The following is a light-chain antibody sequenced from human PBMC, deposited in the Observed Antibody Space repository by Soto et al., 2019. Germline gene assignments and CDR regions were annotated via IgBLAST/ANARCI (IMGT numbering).Light chain of an antibody. Sequence: DIKMSQSPPSLSASVGDRVTMTCQASQNINNYLNWYQQKPGRAPKLLIYDASNLEAGVPSRFRGSGSGTDFTFTISRLQPEDIATYYCQQYENLPTFGQGTRLAI. J-gene: IGKJ5*01. V-gene: IGKV1-33*01. CDR2: DAS. CDR3: QQYENLPT. CDR1: QNINNY.